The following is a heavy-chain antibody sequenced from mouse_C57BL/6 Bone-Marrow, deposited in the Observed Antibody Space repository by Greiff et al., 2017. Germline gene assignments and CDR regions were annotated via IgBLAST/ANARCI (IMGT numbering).Heavy chain of an antibody. CDR2: IDPSDSET. CDR3: ARDINYDGSSSYAMDY. V-gene: IGHV1-52*01. CDR1: GYTFTSYW. D-gene: IGHD1-1*01. Sequence: QVQLQQPGAELVRPGSSVKLSCKASGYTFTSYWLPWVKQRPIQGLEWIGNIDPSDSETHYNQKFKDKATLTVDKSSSTAYMQLSSLTSEDSAVYYGARDINYDGSSSYAMDYWGKGTSVTVSS. J-gene: IGHJ4*01.